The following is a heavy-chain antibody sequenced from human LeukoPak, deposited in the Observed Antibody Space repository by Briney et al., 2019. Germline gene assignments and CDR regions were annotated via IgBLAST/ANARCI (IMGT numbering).Heavy chain of an antibody. Sequence: GGSLRLSCAASGFPFDEYPMNWVRQAPGKGLEWVSLINADGAATSYADSVKGRFTVSRDNSKKFLFLQMNSLRTEDSGLYYCAKKSGAPGNFDYWGQGTLVTVSS. D-gene: IGHD1-26*01. CDR1: GFPFDEYP. CDR2: INADGAAT. V-gene: IGHV3-43*02. CDR3: AKKSGAPGNFDY. J-gene: IGHJ4*02.